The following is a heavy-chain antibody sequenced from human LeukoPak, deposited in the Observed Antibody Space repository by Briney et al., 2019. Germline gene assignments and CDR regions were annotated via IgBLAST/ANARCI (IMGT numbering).Heavy chain of an antibody. CDR2: INPNSGGT. Sequence: GASVKVSCKASGYTFTGYYMHWVRQAPGQGLEWMGWINPNSGGTNYAQKFQGRVTMTRDTSISTAYMELSRLRSDDTAVYHCARDPGGGGYQLLSDAFDIWGQGTMVTVSS. CDR1: GYTFTGYY. CDR3: ARDPGGGGYQLLSDAFDI. J-gene: IGHJ3*02. V-gene: IGHV1-2*02. D-gene: IGHD2-2*01.